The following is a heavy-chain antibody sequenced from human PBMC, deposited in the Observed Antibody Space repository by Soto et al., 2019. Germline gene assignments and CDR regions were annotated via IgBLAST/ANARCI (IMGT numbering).Heavy chain of an antibody. CDR2: SGGSDGKT. D-gene: IGHD3-3*01. V-gene: IGHV3-23*01. Sequence: HPGGSLRLSCAASGFTFSSYAMSWVRQAPGKGLEWVSASGGSDGKTYYADSVKGRFTISRDNSKNTLYLQMNSLRAEDTAIYYCVKDWTGKTCPCLVVWGQGTTVTVPS. CDR3: VKDWTGKTCPCLVV. CDR1: GFTFSSYA. J-gene: IGHJ6*02.